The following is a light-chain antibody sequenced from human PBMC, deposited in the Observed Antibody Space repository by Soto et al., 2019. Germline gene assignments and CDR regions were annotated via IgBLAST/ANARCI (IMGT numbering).Light chain of an antibody. CDR3: QQYGSSPLYT. CDR2: GAS. J-gene: IGKJ2*01. V-gene: IGKV3-20*01. Sequence: EIVLTQSPGTLSLSPGERATLSCRASQSVSSSDLAWYQQKPGQAPRLLIYGASSRATGIPDRFSGSGSGTDFTLTIRRLEPEDCAVYYCQQYGSSPLYTFGQGTKLEIK. CDR1: QSVSSSD.